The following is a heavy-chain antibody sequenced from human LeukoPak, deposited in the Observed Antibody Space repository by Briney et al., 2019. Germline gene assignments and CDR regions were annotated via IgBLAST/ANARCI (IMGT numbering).Heavy chain of an antibody. D-gene: IGHD4-17*01. J-gene: IGHJ6*03. CDR3: AKDIAPTVNPYYYMDV. CDR1: VGTFSSYA. CDR2: ILPIFGTT. V-gene: IGHV1-69*06. Sequence: SVKVSCKASVGTFSSYAISWVRQAPGQGLEWMRGILPIFGTTNYAQKFQDRVTITADKSTSTAYMELSSLRAEDTALYYCAKDIAPTVNPYYYMDVWGKGTTVTISS.